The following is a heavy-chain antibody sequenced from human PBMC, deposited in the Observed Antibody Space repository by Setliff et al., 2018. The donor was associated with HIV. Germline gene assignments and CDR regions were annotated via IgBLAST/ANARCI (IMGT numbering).Heavy chain of an antibody. J-gene: IGHJ6*03. Sequence: GGSLRLSCAASGFTFNSYGMHWVRQAPGKGLEWVALISYDGSNKYYADSVKGRFTISRDNSKTTLYLQMNSLRAEDSAMYYCARDRGRGMAPSGILDYYYMDVWGKGTTVTVSS. CDR3: ARDRGRGMAPSGILDYYYMDV. D-gene: IGHD6-13*01. V-gene: IGHV3-30*01. CDR1: GFTFNSYG. CDR2: ISYDGSNK.